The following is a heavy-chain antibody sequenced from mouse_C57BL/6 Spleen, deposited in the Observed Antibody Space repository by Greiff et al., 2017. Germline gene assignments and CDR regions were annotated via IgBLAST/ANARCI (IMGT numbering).Heavy chain of an antibody. Sequence: QVQLKESGPELVKPGASVKISCKASGYAFSSSWMNWVKQRPGKGLEWIGRIYPGDGDTNYNGKFKGKATLTADKSSSTAYMQLSSLTSEDSAVYFCARSVGNAMDCWGQGTSVTVSS. CDR3: ARSVGNAMDC. V-gene: IGHV1-82*01. CDR2: IYPGDGDT. J-gene: IGHJ4*01. CDR1: GYAFSSSW.